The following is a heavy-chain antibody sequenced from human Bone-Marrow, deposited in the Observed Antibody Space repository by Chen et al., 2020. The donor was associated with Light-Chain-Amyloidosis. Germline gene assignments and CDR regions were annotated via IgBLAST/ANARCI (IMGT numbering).Heavy chain of an antibody. J-gene: IGHJ4*02. CDR2: VSGSTVST. D-gene: IGHD3-10*01. CDR3: TRKGGYFDF. V-gene: IGHV3-23*04. CDR1: GFNLSSFG. Sequence: EVQLVESGGGLEQPGGSLRLSCATSGFNLSSFGMSGVRQAPGKGLEWVATVSGSTVSTYYAGAVKCRFIISRDNSKSTLYLQMNSLRAGDTAVYFCTRKGGYFDFWGQGSLVTVSS.